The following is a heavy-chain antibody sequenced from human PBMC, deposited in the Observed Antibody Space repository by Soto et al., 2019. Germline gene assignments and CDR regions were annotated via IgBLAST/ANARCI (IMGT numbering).Heavy chain of an antibody. CDR1: GYTLTELS. CDR2: IVVGSGNT. J-gene: IGHJ4*02. D-gene: IGHD1-26*01. Sequence: ASVKVSCKVSGYTLTELSMHWVRQARGQRLEWIGWIVVGSGNTNYAQKFQERVTITRDMSTSTAYMELSSLRSEDTAVYYCAADRIVGAGYWGQGTLVTVSS. CDR3: AADRIVGAGY. V-gene: IGHV1-58*02.